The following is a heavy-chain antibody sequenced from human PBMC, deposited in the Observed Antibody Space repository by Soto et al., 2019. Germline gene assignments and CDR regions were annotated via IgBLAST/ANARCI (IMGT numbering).Heavy chain of an antibody. CDR1: GFTFSSYS. D-gene: IGHD1-26*01. J-gene: IGHJ5*02. CDR2: ISSSSSYI. Sequence: GGSLRLSCAASGFTFSSYSMNWVRQAPGKGLEWVSSISSSSSYIYYADSVKGRFTISRDNAKNSLYLQMNSLRAEDTAVYCCARPDVSNSGESFDPWGQGTLVTVSS. V-gene: IGHV3-21*01. CDR3: ARPDVSNSGESFDP.